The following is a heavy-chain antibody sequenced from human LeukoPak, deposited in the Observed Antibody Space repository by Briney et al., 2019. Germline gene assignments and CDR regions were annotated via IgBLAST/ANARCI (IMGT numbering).Heavy chain of an antibody. CDR1: GGSISSSSYY. D-gene: IGHD3-10*01. J-gene: IGHJ4*02. CDR3: ARPNGEFMYYFDY. Sequence: PSETLSLTCTVSGGSISSSSYYWGWIRQPPGKGLEWIGSIYYSGSTYYNPSLKSRVTISVDTSKNQFSLKLSSVTAADTAVYYCARPNGEFMYYFDYWGQGTLVTVSS. V-gene: IGHV4-39*01. CDR2: IYYSGST.